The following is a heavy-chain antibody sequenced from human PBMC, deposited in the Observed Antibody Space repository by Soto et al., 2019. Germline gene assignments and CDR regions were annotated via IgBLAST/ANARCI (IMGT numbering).Heavy chain of an antibody. V-gene: IGHV1-18*01. CDR2: ISAYNGNT. J-gene: IGHJ6*02. CDR1: GYTFTSYG. D-gene: IGHD2-2*01. Sequence: QVQLVQSGAEVKKPGASVKVSCKASGYTFTSYGISWVRQAPGLGLEWVGWISAYNGNTNYAQKLQGRVTMTTDTSTSTAYMELRSLRSDDTAFYYCAREGYCISTSCRHYDYYGMDVWGQGTTVTVSS. CDR3: AREGYCISTSCRHYDYYGMDV.